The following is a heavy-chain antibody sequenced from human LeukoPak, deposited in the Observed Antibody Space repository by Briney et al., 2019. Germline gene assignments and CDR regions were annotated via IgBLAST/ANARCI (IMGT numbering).Heavy chain of an antibody. CDR2: IRYDGSNK. J-gene: IGHJ4*02. CDR3: AGIDFDY. CDR1: GFTFSSYG. Sequence: GGSLRLSCAASGFTFSSYGMHWVRQAPGKGLEWVAFIRYDGSNKYYADSVKGRFTISRDNSKNTLSLQVNSLRAEDTAVYYCAGIDFDYWGQGTLVTVSS. V-gene: IGHV3-30*02.